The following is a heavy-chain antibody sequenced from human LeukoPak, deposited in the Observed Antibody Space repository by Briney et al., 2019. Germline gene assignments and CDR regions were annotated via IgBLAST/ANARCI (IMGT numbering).Heavy chain of an antibody. CDR2: ISGSGGST. J-gene: IGHJ4*02. D-gene: IGHD6-19*01. Sequence: GGSLRLSCVASGFTFSSYGMSWVRQAPGKGLEWVSAISGSGGSTYYADSVKGRFTISRDNSKNTLYLQMNSLRAEDTAVYYCAKDLGSSGWYYFDYWGQGTLVTVSS. V-gene: IGHV3-23*01. CDR3: AKDLGSSGWYYFDY. CDR1: GFTFSSYG.